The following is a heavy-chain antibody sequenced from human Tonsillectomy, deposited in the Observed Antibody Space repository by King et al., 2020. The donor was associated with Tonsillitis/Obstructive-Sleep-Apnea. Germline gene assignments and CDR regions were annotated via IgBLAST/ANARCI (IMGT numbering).Heavy chain of an antibody. J-gene: IGHJ5*02. CDR1: GYTFTSYY. CDR2: INPSGGST. Sequence: VQLVESGAEVKKPGASVKVSCTASGYTFTSYYMHWVRQAPGQGLEWMGIINPSGGSTSYAQKFQGRVTMTRDTSTSTVYMELSSLRSEDTAVYYCARDHSAMVTNNWFDPWGQGTLVTVSS. V-gene: IGHV1-46*01. CDR3: ARDHSAMVTNNWFDP. D-gene: IGHD5-18*01.